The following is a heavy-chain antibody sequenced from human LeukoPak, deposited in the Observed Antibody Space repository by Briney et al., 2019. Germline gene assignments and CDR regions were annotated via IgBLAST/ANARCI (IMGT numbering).Heavy chain of an antibody. CDR1: GYTFTGYY. CDR3: ASRASSVTTRGWYFDL. D-gene: IGHD4-17*01. CDR2: INPNTGDT. V-gene: IGHV1-2*02. J-gene: IGHJ2*01. Sequence: ASVKVSCKASGYTFTGYYLFWVRQAPGQGLEWMGWINPNTGDTRYGQKFQGRVTLTRDTSIRTTYMELSSLRSDDTAVYYCASRASSVTTRGWYFDLWGRGTLVTVSS.